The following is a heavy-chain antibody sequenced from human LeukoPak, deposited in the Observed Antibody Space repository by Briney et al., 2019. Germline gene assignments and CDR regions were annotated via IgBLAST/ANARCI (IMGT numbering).Heavy chain of an antibody. CDR3: VKVGSSATVVNAFDI. CDR1: GFTVCSNY. J-gene: IGHJ3*02. D-gene: IGHD4-23*01. CDR2: ITSSGGST. V-gene: IGHV3-64D*06. Sequence: GGSLRLSCAASGFTVCSNYMSWVRQAPGKGLEYVSAITSSGGSTYYTESVRGRFTVSRDNSKNTLYLQMSSLRPEDTAVYYCVKVGSSATVVNAFDICAQGTMVTVCS.